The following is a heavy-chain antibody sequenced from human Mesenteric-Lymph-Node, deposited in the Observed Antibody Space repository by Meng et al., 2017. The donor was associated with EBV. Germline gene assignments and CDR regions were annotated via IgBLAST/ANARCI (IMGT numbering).Heavy chain of an antibody. V-gene: IGHV3-74*01. J-gene: IGHJ4*02. CDR2: INTDGTIT. D-gene: IGHD3-16*01. CDR1: GFTFSNYW. CDR3: AADMMGAQDY. Sequence: EGQVVESGGGLVQPGGSLRLSCAASGFTFSNYWIHWVRQLPGKGLVWVSRINTDGTITSYADSVKGRFTISRDNAKNTLYLQMNSLRAEDTTVYYCAADMMGAQDYWGQGTLVTVSS.